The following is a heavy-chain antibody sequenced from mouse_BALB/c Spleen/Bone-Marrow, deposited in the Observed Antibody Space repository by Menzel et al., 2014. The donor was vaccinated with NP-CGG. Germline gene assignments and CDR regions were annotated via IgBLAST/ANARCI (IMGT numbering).Heavy chain of an antibody. Sequence: QVQLQQSGPGLVAPSQSPSITCTVSGFSLTGYGVSWVRQPPGKGLEWLGMIWGDGSTDYNSALKSRLSINKDNSKSQVFLKMNSLQTDDTARYYCARDSFLITRALDYWGQGTSVTVSS. D-gene: IGHD2-4*01. CDR3: ARDSFLITRALDY. J-gene: IGHJ4*01. V-gene: IGHV2-6-7*01. CDR2: IWGDGST. CDR1: GFSLTGYG.